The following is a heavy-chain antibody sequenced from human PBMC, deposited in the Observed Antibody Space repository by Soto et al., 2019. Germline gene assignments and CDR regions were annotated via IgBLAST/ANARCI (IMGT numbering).Heavy chain of an antibody. J-gene: IGHJ1*01. CDR3: AANEYSSSSPFQH. D-gene: IGHD6-6*01. V-gene: IGHV1-58*01. Sequence: SVKVSCKASGFTFTSSAVQWVRQARGQRLEWIGWIVVGSGNTNYAQKFQERDTITRDMSTSTAYMELSSLRSEDTAVYYCAANEYSSSSPFQHWGQGTLVTVSS. CDR1: GFTFTSSA. CDR2: IVVGSGNT.